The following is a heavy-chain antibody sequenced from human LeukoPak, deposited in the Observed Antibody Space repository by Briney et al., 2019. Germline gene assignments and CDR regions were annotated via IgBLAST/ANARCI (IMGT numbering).Heavy chain of an antibody. CDR2: IIPIFGMA. J-gene: IGHJ5*02. V-gene: IGHV1-69*04. Sequence: ASVKVSCKASGGTFSSYAISWVRQAPGQGLEWMGRIIPIFGMANYAQKFQGRVTITADKSTSTAYMELSSLRSEDTAVYYCARANLGRPVGHCSGGSCYSDSSWFDPWGQGTLVTVSS. CDR3: ARANLGRPVGHCSGGSCYSDSSWFDP. CDR1: GGTFSSYA. D-gene: IGHD2-15*01.